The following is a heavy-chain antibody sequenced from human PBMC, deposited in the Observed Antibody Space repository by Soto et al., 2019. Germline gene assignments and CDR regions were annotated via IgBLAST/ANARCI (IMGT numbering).Heavy chain of an antibody. CDR2: IKQDGSEK. Sequence: PGGSLRLSCAASGFTFSSYWMSWVRQAPGKGLEWVANIKQDGSEKYYVDSVKGRFTISRDNAKNSLYLQMNSLRAEDTAVYYCARDQVAVAGTPYDYWGQGTLVTVSS. J-gene: IGHJ4*02. CDR3: ARDQVAVAGTPYDY. V-gene: IGHV3-7*01. D-gene: IGHD6-19*01. CDR1: GFTFSSYW.